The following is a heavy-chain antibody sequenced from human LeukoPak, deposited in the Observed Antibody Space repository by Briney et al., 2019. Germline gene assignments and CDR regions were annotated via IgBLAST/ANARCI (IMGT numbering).Heavy chain of an antibody. D-gene: IGHD3-22*01. Sequence: GGSLRLSRAASGFTFSSYGMHWVRQAPGKGLEGVAVISYDGSNKYYADSVKGRFTISRDNSKNTLYLQMNSLRAEDTAVYYCAKDLDYYDNWFDPWGQGTLVTVSS. CDR2: ISYDGSNK. CDR3: AKDLDYYDNWFDP. J-gene: IGHJ5*02. CDR1: GFTFSSYG. V-gene: IGHV3-30*18.